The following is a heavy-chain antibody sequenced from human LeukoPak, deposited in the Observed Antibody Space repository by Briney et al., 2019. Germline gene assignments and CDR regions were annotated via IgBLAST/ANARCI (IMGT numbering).Heavy chain of an antibody. Sequence: SETLSLTCAVYGGSFSGYYWSWIRQPPGKGLEWIGEINHSGSTNYNPSLKSRVTISVDTSKNQFSLELSSVTAADTAVYYCARGGYSGYSVWGQGTLVTVSS. D-gene: IGHD5-12*01. CDR2: INHSGST. J-gene: IGHJ4*02. V-gene: IGHV4-34*01. CDR1: GGSFSGYY. CDR3: ARGGYSGYSV.